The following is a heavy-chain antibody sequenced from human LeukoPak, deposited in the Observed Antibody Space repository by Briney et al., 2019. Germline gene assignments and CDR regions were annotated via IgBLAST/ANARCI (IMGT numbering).Heavy chain of an antibody. J-gene: IGHJ4*02. CDR2: INPSGGST. D-gene: IGHD1-26*01. V-gene: IGHV1-46*01. CDR3: ARELWELLYPDY. CDR1: GYTFTSYY. Sequence: ASVKVSCKASGYTFTSYYMHWVRQAPGQELEWMGIINPSGGSTSYAQKFQGRVTMTRDMSTSTVHMELSSLRSEDTAVYYCARELWELLYPDYWGQGTLVTVSS.